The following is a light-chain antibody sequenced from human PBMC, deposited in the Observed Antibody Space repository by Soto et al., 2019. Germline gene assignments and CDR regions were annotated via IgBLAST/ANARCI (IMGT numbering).Light chain of an antibody. CDR3: SSYTSISTLYV. V-gene: IGLV2-14*01. CDR1: NSDVGGYNY. CDR2: EVS. J-gene: IGLJ1*01. Sequence: QSVQTQPRSVCGSPGQSIAISCTGTNSDVGGYNYVSWYQQHPGKAPELMIYEVSHRPSGVSNRFSGSKSDNTASLTISGLQAEDEADYYCSSYTSISTLYVFGTGTKVTVL.